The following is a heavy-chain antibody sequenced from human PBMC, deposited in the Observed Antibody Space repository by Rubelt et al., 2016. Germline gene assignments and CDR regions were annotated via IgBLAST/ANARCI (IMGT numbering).Heavy chain of an antibody. V-gene: IGHV3-33*08. CDR1: GFTFSSLS. CDR2: IWYDGSQK. J-gene: IGHJ4*02. Sequence: VQLVESGGGLVQPGGSLRLSCSASGFTFSSLSMHWVRQAPGKGLEWVAVIWYDGSQKYHADAVKGRFTISRDNSKNMVYLQMNSLRAEDTALYYCASQWPGVRLYWGQGTLVIVSS. CDR3: ASQWPGVRLY. D-gene: IGHD6-19*01.